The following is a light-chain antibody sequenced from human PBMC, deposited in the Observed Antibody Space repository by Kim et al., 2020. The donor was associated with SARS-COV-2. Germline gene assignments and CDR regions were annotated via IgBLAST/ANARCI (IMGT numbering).Light chain of an antibody. CDR3: EKCDSAPWT. Sequence: AHVGERVTLTGRGRHDISNDLDWCQLRPGKAPKLLIYAPPALRKGVPHQFSGSGSGTDFTLTVTSLRPEDVATYYCEKCDSAPWTIGQGTKVDIK. V-gene: IGKV1-27*01. J-gene: IGKJ1*01. CDR1: HDISND. CDR2: APP.